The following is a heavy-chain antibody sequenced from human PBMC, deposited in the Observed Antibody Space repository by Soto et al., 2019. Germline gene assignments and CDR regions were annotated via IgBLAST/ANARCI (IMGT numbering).Heavy chain of an antibody. D-gene: IGHD5-18*01. CDR3: ARQRGYSYGYREGYYGMDV. V-gene: IGHV3-33*01. CDR1: GFTFSSYG. CDR2: IWYDGSNK. Sequence: GRSLRLSCAASGFTFSSYGMHWVRQAPGKGLEWVAVIWYDGSNKYYADSVKGRFTISRDNSKNTLYLQMNSLRAEDTAVYYCARQRGYSYGYREGYYGMDVWGQGTTVTVSS. J-gene: IGHJ6*02.